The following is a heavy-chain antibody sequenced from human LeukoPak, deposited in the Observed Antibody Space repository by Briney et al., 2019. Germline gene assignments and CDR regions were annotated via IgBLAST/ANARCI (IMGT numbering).Heavy chain of an antibody. CDR1: GFTFSSYG. Sequence: PGGSLRLSCAASGFTFSSYGMHWVRQAPGKGLEWVAFIRYDGSNKYYADSVRGRFTISRDNSKNTLYLQMNSLRAEDTAAYYCAKQGRIAASKAYVDDAFDIWGQGTMVTVSS. J-gene: IGHJ3*02. CDR3: AKQGRIAASKAYVDDAFDI. CDR2: IRYDGSNK. V-gene: IGHV3-30*02. D-gene: IGHD6-25*01.